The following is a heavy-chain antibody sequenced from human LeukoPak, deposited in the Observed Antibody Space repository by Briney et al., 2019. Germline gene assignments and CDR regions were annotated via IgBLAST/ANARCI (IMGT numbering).Heavy chain of an antibody. D-gene: IGHD4-17*01. V-gene: IGHV1-18*01. CDR1: GYTFTNYG. Sequence: ASVKVSCKASGYTFTNYGITWVRQAPGQGLEWMGWISPYNGNTNYPQKLQGRVTMTTDTSTSTAYIELRSLRSDDTALYYCATEGGWQPTDYGDHVYWGQGTLVTVSS. CDR3: ATEGGWQPTDYGDHVY. CDR2: ISPYNGNT. J-gene: IGHJ4*02.